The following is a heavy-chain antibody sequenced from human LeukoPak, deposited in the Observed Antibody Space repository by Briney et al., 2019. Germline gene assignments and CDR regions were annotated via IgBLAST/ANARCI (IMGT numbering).Heavy chain of an antibody. Sequence: GASVKVSCKASGYTFTSYYMHWVRQAPGQGLEWMGGIIPIFGTANYAQKFQGRVTITADESTSTAYMELSSLRSEDTAVYYCARVQWLVGGVGYYYGMDVWGQGTTVTVSS. V-gene: IGHV1-69*13. CDR1: GYTFTSYY. D-gene: IGHD6-19*01. J-gene: IGHJ6*02. CDR2: IIPIFGTA. CDR3: ARVQWLVGGVGYYYGMDV.